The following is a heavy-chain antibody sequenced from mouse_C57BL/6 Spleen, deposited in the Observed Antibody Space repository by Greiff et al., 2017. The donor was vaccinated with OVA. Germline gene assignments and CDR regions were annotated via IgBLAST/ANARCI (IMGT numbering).Heavy chain of an antibody. CDR1: GYTFSSYA. V-gene: IGHV5-9-1*02. CDR3: TRDAPAFYDGYYAWFAY. D-gene: IGHD2-3*01. J-gene: IGHJ3*01. CDR2: ISSGGDYI. Sequence: EVQLVESGEGLVKPGGSLKLSCAASGYTFSSYAMSWVSQTPEKRLEWVAYISSGGDYIYYEDTVKGRFTISRDNARNTLYLQMSSLKSEDTSMYYCTRDAPAFYDGYYAWFAYWGQGTLVTVSA.